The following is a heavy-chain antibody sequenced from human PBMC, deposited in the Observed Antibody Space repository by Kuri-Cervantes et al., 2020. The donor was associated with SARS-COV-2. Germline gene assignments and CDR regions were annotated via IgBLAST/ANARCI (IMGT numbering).Heavy chain of an antibody. Sequence: GGSLRLSCAASGFTVSSNYMSWVRQAPGKGLEWVSVIYSGGSTYYADSVKGRFTISRDNSKNTLYLQMSSLRAEDTAVYYCVKDWVATAHFDYWGQGTLVTVSS. CDR2: IYSGGST. CDR3: VKDWVATAHFDY. V-gene: IGHV3-53*05. D-gene: IGHD5-12*01. CDR1: GFTVSSNY. J-gene: IGHJ4*02.